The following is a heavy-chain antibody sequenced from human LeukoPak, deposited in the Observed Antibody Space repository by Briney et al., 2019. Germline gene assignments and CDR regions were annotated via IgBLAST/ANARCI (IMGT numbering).Heavy chain of an antibody. J-gene: IGHJ3*02. CDR2: IYWDDDR. CDR1: GFSLSTSGVG. V-gene: IGHV2-5*02. D-gene: IGHD2-2*01. Sequence: SGPTLVNPTQTLTLTCTFSGFSLSTSGVGVGWIRQPPGKALEWLALIYWDDDRRYSPSLKSRLAITKDTSKNQVVLTMTNMDPVDTATCYCAHFGFKGYCSSTSCYAANAFDIWGQGTLVTVSS. CDR3: AHFGFKGYCSSTSCYAANAFDI.